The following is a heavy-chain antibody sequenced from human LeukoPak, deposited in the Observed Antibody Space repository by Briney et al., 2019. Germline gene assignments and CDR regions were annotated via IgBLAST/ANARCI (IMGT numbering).Heavy chain of an antibody. CDR1: GFTFSSYG. Sequence: PGGSLRLSCAASGFTFSSYGMHWVRQAPGKGLEWVAFIRYDGSNKYYADSVKGRFTISRDNSKNTLYLQMNSLRAEDTAVYYCARSENKYSSSWCFDYWGQGTLVTVSS. V-gene: IGHV3-30*02. CDR2: IRYDGSNK. D-gene: IGHD6-13*01. J-gene: IGHJ4*02. CDR3: ARSENKYSSSWCFDY.